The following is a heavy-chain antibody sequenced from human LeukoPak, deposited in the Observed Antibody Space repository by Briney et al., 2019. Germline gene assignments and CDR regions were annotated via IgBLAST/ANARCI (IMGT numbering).Heavy chain of an antibody. J-gene: IGHJ4*02. CDR1: GGSIGISSYY. D-gene: IGHD2-2*01. CDR3: ARSLYFQGYCSSTRCYPHDY. Sequence: SETLSLTCTVSGGSIGISSYYWGWIRQPPGKGLEWIGSIYYSGSTYYNPSLKSRVTRSVHTSKNQFSLRLSSVTAAGTAVYYCARSLYFQGYCSSTRCYPHDYWGQGTLVTVSS. CDR2: IYYSGST. V-gene: IGHV4-39*01.